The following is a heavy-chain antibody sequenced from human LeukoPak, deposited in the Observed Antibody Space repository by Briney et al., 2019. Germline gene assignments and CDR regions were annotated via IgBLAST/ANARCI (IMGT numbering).Heavy chain of an antibody. J-gene: IGHJ4*02. CDR3: ARTSLRFLECFDY. CDR1: GGSISSGSYY. D-gene: IGHD3-3*01. Sequence: SQTLSLTCTVSGGSISSGSYYWSWIRQPAGKGLEWIGRIYTSGSTNYNPSLKSRVTISVDTSKNQFSLKLSSVTAADTAVYYCARTSLRFLECFDYWGQGTLVTVSS. CDR2: IYTSGST. V-gene: IGHV4-61*02.